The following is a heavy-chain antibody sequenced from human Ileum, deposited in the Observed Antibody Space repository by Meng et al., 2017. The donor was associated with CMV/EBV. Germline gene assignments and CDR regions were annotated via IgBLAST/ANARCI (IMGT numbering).Heavy chain of an antibody. D-gene: IGHD4-17*01. V-gene: IGHV4-4*02. CDR1: GDSISSSDW. CDR2: IYHSGST. CDR3: ASLFYGDHGY. Sequence: LTCAVSGDSISSSDWWSWVRRPPGKGLEWIGEIYHSGSTNYNPSLKSRVTISVDKSKNQFSLKLDSVTAADTALYYCASLFYGDHGYWGQGTLVTVSS. J-gene: IGHJ4*02.